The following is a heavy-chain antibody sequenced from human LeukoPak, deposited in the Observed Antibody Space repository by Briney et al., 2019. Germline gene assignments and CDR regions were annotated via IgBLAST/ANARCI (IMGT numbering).Heavy chain of an antibody. D-gene: IGHD4-17*01. V-gene: IGHV1-46*01. J-gene: IGHJ6*02. CDR3: VRGKTPAVTTHYYYYGMDV. CDR1: GYTFTSYY. Sequence: PEASVKVSCKASGYTFTSYYMHWVRQAPGQGLEWMGIINPSGGSTSYAQKFQGRVTMTRDTSTSTVYMELSSLRSEDTAVYYCVRGKTPAVTTHYYYYGMDVWGQGTTVTVSS. CDR2: INPSGGST.